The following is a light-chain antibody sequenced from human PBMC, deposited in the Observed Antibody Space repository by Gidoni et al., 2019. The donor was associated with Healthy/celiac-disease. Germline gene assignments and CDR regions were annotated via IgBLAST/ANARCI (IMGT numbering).Light chain of an antibody. J-gene: IGKJ4*01. CDR2: WAS. CDR1: QSVLYSSNNKNY. Sequence: DIVMTQSPDALAVSLGERATINFKSSQSVLYSSNNKNYLAWYQQKPEQPPKLLIYWASTRESGVPDRFSGSGSGTDFTLTISSLQAEDVAVYYCQQYYSTPPLTFGGGTKVEIK. CDR3: QQYYSTPPLT. V-gene: IGKV4-1*01.